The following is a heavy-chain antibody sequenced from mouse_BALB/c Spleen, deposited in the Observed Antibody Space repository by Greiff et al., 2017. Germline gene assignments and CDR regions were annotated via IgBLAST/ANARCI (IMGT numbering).Heavy chain of an antibody. D-gene: IGHD2-1*01. V-gene: IGHV1-67*01. Sequence: VQLQESGPELVRPGVSVKISCKGSGYPFPDYAMHWVKQSHAKSLEWIGVISTYSGKTNYNQKFKGKATMTVDKSSSTAYMELARLTSEDSALYYCARGGNYDLLYYFDYWGQGTTLTVSS. J-gene: IGHJ2*01. CDR1: GYPFPDYA. CDR2: ISTYSGKT. CDR3: ARGGNYDLLYYFDY.